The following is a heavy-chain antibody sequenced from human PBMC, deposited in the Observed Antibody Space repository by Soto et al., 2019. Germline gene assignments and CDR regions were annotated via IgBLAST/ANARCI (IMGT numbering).Heavy chain of an antibody. J-gene: IGHJ6*02. CDR1: GFTFSSYA. CDR2: ISYDGSNK. D-gene: IGHD3-22*01. Sequence: QVQLVESGGGVVQPGRSLRLSCAASGFTFSSYAMHWVRQAPGKGLEWVAVISYDGSNKYYADSVKGRFTISRDNSKNTLYLQMTSLRAEDTAVYYCARADSSGFYYYYGMDVWGQGTTVTVSS. CDR3: ARADSSGFYYYYGMDV. V-gene: IGHV3-30-3*01.